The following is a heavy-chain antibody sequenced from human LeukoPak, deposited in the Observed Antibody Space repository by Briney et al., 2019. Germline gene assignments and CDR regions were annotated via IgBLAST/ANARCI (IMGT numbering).Heavy chain of an antibody. V-gene: IGHV1-8*01. J-gene: IGHJ4*02. CDR1: GYTFVNYD. D-gene: IGHD4-17*01. CDR2: MNPNSGNT. Sequence: ASVKVSCKASGYTFVNYDIHWVRQATGQGLEWMGWMNPNSGNTDFAQKFQGRLIMTTDTSINTAYMELSSLRSEDTAVYYCARGRPDFGDYNLDHWGQGTLITVSS. CDR3: ARGRPDFGDYNLDH.